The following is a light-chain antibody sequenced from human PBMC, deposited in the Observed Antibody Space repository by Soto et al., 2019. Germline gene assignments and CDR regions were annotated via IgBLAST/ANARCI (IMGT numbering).Light chain of an antibody. CDR1: QSISSY. V-gene: IGKV1-39*01. CDR3: QQSDTTPWT. CDR2: EAS. J-gene: IGKJ1*01. Sequence: DIQMTQSPSSLSASVGYRVTITCRSSQSISSYLNWYQQKPGKAPKLLIYEASSLQSGVPSRFSGSGSGTDFTLTISSLQHEDFATYYCQQSDTTPWTFGQGTKVDNK.